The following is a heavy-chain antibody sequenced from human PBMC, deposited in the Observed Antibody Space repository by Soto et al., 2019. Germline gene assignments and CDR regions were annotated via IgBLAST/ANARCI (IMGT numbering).Heavy chain of an antibody. D-gene: IGHD3-9*01. J-gene: IGHJ4*02. CDR2: IYYRGNA. CDR1: DDSFNSDKYY. Sequence: QLQLQESGPGLVKPSETLSLTCSVSDDSFNSDKYYWGWIRHPPGKGLEWIGSIYYRGNAYYNPSLQTRVTISLDKSKSQFSLKLNSVTAADSAVYFCARLEGLATISYYFDFWGPGALVTVSS. CDR3: ARLEGLATISYYFDF. V-gene: IGHV4-39*01.